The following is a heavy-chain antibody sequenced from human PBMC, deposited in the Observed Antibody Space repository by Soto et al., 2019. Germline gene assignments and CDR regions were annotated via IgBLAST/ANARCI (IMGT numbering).Heavy chain of an antibody. CDR2: INSDGSST. D-gene: IGHD6-13*01. Sequence: GGSLRLSCAASGFTFSIYWMHWFRQAPGKGLVWVSRINSDGSSTSYADSVKGRFTISRDNAKNTLYLQMNSLRAEDTAVYYCARDRIGSSWYSGYYYYGMDVWGQGTTVTVSS. CDR1: GFTFSIYW. J-gene: IGHJ6*02. V-gene: IGHV3-74*01. CDR3: ARDRIGSSWYSGYYYYGMDV.